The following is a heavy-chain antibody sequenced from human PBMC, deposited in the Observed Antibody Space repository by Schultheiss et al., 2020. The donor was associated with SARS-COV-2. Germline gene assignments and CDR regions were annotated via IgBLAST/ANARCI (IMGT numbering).Heavy chain of an antibody. CDR2: IVSNGAVT. V-gene: IGHV3-64*04. CDR3: ARDNDYGDYYYYGMDV. J-gene: IGHJ6*02. D-gene: IGHD4-17*01. Sequence: GGSLRLSCAASGFTFRDYDMHWVRQAPGKGLEYLSAIVSNGAVTYHADSVMGRFTISRDNAKKSLYLQMNSLRAEDTAVYYCARDNDYGDYYYYGMDVWGQGTTVTVSS. CDR1: GFTFRDYD.